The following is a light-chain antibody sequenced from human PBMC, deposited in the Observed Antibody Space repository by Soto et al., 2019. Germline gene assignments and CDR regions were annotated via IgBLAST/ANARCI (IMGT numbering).Light chain of an antibody. V-gene: IGKV3-20*01. CDR3: QQYGTSPVT. CDR2: GAS. J-gene: IGKJ4*01. Sequence: IGLTQSPGTLSLSPGERAALSCRASQSVSSNFLAWQQQTPGEAPSLLNYGASRWASGIPGRFGGSGSGTDFTLTISRLEPEDFTVYYCQQYGTSPVTFAGGTKVDIK. CDR1: QSVSSNF.